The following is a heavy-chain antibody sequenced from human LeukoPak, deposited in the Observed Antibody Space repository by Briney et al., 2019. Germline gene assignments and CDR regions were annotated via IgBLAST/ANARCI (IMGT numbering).Heavy chain of an antibody. J-gene: IGHJ6*02. CDR2: SYYSGTT. D-gene: IGHD4-17*01. V-gene: IGHV4-59*01. CDR1: GGSLSYYY. Sequence: PSETLSLTCTVSGGSLSYYYWSWVRQSPRKGLEWIGYSYYSGTTNYNPTLKSRFTISVDTSTYQFSLQLRSVTAADTAVYYCAREDPQTTVPEGMDVWGQGTTVTVSS. CDR3: AREDPQTTVPEGMDV.